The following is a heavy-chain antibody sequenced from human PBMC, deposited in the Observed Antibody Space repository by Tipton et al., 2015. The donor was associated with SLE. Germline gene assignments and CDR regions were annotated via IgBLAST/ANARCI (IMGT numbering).Heavy chain of an antibody. CDR2: INHSGST. CDR1: GFTFSSYA. CDR3: ARRVSGWSYMDV. V-gene: IGHV4-34*01. D-gene: IGHD6-19*01. J-gene: IGHJ6*02. Sequence: LRLSCAASGFTFSSYAMHWVRQAPGKGLEWIGEINHSGSTNYNPSLKSRVTISVDTSKNQFSLKLSSVTAADTAVYYCARRVSGWSYMDVWGQGTTVTVSS.